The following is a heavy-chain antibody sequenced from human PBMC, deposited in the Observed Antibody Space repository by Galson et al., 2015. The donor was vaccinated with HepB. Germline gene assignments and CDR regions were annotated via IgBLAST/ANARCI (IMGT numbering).Heavy chain of an antibody. CDR2: ISAYNGNT. V-gene: IGHV1-18*04. CDR1: GYTFTSYG. J-gene: IGHJ4*02. Sequence: SVKVSCKASGYTFTSYGISWVRQAPGQGLEWMGWISAYNGNTNYAQKLQGRVTMTTDTSTSTAYMELRSLRAEDTAVYYCARDLGHYYGSGSYPDYWGQGTLVTVSS. D-gene: IGHD3-10*01. CDR3: ARDLGHYYGSGSYPDY.